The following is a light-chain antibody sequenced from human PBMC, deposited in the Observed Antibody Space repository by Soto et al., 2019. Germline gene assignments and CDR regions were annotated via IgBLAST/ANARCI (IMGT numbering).Light chain of an antibody. V-gene: IGLV1-44*01. J-gene: IGLJ1*01. CDR1: SSNIGSNT. CDR2: SNN. Sequence: QSVLTQPPSASGTPGQRVTISCSVSSSNIGSNTVNWYQQLPGTAPKLLIYSNNQRPSGVPDRISGSKSGTSASLAISGLQSEDEADYYCAAWDDSLNGPVFGTGTKVTVL. CDR3: AAWDDSLNGPV.